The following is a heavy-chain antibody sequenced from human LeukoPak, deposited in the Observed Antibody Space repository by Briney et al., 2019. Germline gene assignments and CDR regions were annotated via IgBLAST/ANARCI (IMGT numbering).Heavy chain of an antibody. CDR1: GFTFSSYA. CDR2: ISYDGSNK. D-gene: IGHD2-2*01. CDR3: ARGNIIVVVPAASHWFDP. Sequence: GGSLRLSCAASGFTFSSYAMHWVRQAPGKGLEWVAVISYDGSNKYYADSVKGRFTISRDNSKNTLYLQMNSLRAEDTAVYYCARGNIIVVVPAASHWFDPWGQGTLVTVSS. J-gene: IGHJ5*02. V-gene: IGHV3-30-3*01.